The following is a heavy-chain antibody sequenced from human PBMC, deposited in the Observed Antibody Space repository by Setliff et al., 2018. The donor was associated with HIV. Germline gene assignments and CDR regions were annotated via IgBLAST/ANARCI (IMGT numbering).Heavy chain of an antibody. V-gene: IGHV3-23*01. CDR2: VGAVGSPT. Sequence: GGSLRLSCAASGFTFSNYAVGWVRQGPGKGLEWVSTVGAVGSPTHYAESVRGRFTISKDNSKSTLSLQMNSLREEDTAVYFCAKVFAFGIDGFDIWGQGTMVTVSS. CDR3: AKVFAFGIDGFDI. D-gene: IGHD3-10*01. J-gene: IGHJ3*02. CDR1: GFTFSNYA.